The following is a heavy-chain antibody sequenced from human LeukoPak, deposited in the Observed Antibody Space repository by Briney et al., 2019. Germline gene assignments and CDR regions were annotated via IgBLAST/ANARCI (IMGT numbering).Heavy chain of an antibody. CDR3: ARGGFVLRYFDWLSPPLDY. CDR2: INHSGST. J-gene: IGHJ4*02. Sequence: KPSETLSLTCAVYGGSFSGYYWSWIRQPPGKGLEWIGEINHSGSTNYNPSLKSRVTISVDTSKNQFSLKLSSVTAADTAVYYCARGGFVLRYFDWLSPPLDYWGQGTLVTVSS. CDR1: GGSFSGYY. V-gene: IGHV4-34*01. D-gene: IGHD3-9*01.